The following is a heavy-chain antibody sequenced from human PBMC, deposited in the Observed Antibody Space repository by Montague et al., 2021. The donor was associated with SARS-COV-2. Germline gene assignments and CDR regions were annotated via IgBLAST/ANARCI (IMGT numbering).Heavy chain of an antibody. CDR2: VYYSRGT. D-gene: IGHD6-13*01. V-gene: IGHV4-39*01. Sequence: SETLSLTCSVSGVSISSSNYYWGWVRPPPGQGLEWIVSVYYSRGTNYNPSLESRVTISVDTSKNQFSLRLSSATAAATAVYYCGRGMSSWWAVGYWGQGILVTVSS. CDR1: GVSISSSNYY. CDR3: GRGMSSWWAVGY. J-gene: IGHJ4*02.